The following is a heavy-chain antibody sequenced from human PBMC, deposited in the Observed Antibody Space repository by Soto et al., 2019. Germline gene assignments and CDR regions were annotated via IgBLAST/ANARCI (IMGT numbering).Heavy chain of an antibody. Sequence: ASVKVSCKASGYTFTGHYIHWVRQAPEQGPEWMGEIGPESGATRYAQKFQGRVTMTRDMSITTVYMELNNLSPDDTAVYYCGRGRSGQIVVFYWRQGTPVTVSS. CDR3: GRGRSGQIVVFY. CDR1: GYTFTGHY. CDR2: IGPESGAT. D-gene: IGHD1-26*01. J-gene: IGHJ4*02. V-gene: IGHV1-2*02.